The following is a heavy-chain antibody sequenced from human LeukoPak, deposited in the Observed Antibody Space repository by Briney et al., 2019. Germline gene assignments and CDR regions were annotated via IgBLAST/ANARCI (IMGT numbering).Heavy chain of an antibody. CDR1: GGSMSSGDYY. Sequence: SETLSLTCTVSGGSMSSGDYYWSWIRQPPGKGLEWIGYIYYSGSTYYNPSLKSRVTISVDTSKNQFSLKLSSVTAADTAVYYCARDHDREGFCFDYWGQGTLVTVSS. D-gene: IGHD1-1*01. V-gene: IGHV4-30-4*01. J-gene: IGHJ4*02. CDR2: IYYSGST. CDR3: ARDHDREGFCFDY.